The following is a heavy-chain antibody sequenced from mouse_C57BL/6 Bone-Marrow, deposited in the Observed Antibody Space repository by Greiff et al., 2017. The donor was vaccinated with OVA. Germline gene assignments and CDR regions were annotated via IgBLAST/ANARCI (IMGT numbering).Heavy chain of an antibody. Sequence: QVQLQQSGPELVKPGASVKISCKASGYAFSSSWMNWVKQRPGKGLEWIGRIYPGDGDTNYNGKFKGKATLTADKSSSTAYMQLSSLTSEDAAVCFCARSGLFAYWGQGTLVTVSA. CDR1: GYAFSSSW. V-gene: IGHV1-82*01. CDR3: ARSGLFAY. CDR2: IYPGDGDT. J-gene: IGHJ3*01. D-gene: IGHD3-1*01.